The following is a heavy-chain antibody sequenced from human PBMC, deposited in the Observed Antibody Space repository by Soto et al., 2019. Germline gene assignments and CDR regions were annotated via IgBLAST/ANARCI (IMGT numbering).Heavy chain of an antibody. CDR3: AREPYYYDSSGSKPFDP. V-gene: IGHV4-59*12. CDR1: GGSISSYY. Sequence: SETLSLTCTVSGGSISSYYWSWIRQPPGRGLEWIGYISYSGSTNYNPSLKSRVTISVDTSKNQFSLKLSSVTAADTAVYYCAREPYYYDSSGSKPFDPWGQGTLVTVSS. D-gene: IGHD3-22*01. CDR2: ISYSGST. J-gene: IGHJ5*02.